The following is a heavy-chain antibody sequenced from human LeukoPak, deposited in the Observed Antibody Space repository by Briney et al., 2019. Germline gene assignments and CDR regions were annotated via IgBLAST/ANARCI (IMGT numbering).Heavy chain of an antibody. Sequence: GVSLRLSCAASGFTFSSIAMSWVRQAPDKGLEWVSTISGSGGGTYYADSVKGRFTISRDDSKNTLYLQMNSLRADDTAVYYCAKDLGRYRTNFFDYWGQGNLVTVSS. CDR3: AKDLGRYRTNFFDY. CDR2: ISGSGGGT. J-gene: IGHJ4*02. V-gene: IGHV3-23*01. CDR1: GFTFSSIA. D-gene: IGHD1-26*01.